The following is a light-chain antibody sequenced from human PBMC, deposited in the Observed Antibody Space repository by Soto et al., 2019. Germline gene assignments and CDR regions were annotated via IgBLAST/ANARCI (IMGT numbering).Light chain of an antibody. V-gene: IGLV1-36*01. CDR1: SSNIGNNA. CDR2: YDD. J-gene: IGLJ2*01. CDR3: AAWDDRLNGVV. Sequence: QSVLTQPPSVSGAPRQRVTISCSGSSSNIGNNAVNWYQQLPGKAPKLLIYYDDLLPSGVSDRFSGSKSGTSASLAISGLQSEDEADYYCAAWDDRLNGVVFGGGTKLTVL.